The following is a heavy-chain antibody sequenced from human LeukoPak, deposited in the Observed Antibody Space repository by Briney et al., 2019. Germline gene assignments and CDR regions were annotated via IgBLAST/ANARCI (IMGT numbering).Heavy chain of an antibody. CDR2: ISSSGSTK. CDR1: GFIFSSYE. CDR3: ARPHDSGWSDY. V-gene: IGHV3-48*03. D-gene: IGHD6-19*01. J-gene: IGHJ4*02. Sequence: GGSLRLSCAASGFIFSSYEMNWVRQAPGKGLEWVSYISSSGSTKYYADSVKGRFTISRDNAKNSLYLQMNSLRAEDTAVYYCARPHDSGWSDYWGQGTLVTVSS.